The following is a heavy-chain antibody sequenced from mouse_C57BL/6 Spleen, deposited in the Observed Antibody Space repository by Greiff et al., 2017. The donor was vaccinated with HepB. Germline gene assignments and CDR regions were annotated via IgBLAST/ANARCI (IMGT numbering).Heavy chain of an antibody. J-gene: IGHJ1*03. Sequence: VQLQQSGAELVKPGASVKLSCKASGYTFTSYWMHWVKQRPGQGLEWIGMIHPNSGSTNYNEKFKSKATLTVDKSSSTAYMQLSSLTSEDSAVYYCARRPPYYSNYKYFDVWGTGTTVTVSS. V-gene: IGHV1-64*01. CDR2: IHPNSGST. CDR3: ARRPPYYSNYKYFDV. CDR1: GYTFTSYW. D-gene: IGHD2-5*01.